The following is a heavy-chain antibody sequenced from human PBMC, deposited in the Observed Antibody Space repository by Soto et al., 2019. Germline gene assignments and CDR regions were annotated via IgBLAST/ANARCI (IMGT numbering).Heavy chain of an antibody. CDR2: ISAHNGNT. Sequence: QVQLVQSGAEVKKPGASVKVSCKASGYTFTSYGISWVRQAPGQGLEWMGGISAHNGNTNYAQKLQGRVTMTTDTSTSTAYMQLRRLRPDDRAVYDCARDPSFGGATIQPESGTYCYGMDVWRQGTTVTVSS. J-gene: IGHJ6*02. CDR1: GYTFTSYG. CDR3: ARDPSFGGATIQPESGTYCYGMDV. V-gene: IGHV1-18*01. D-gene: IGHD5-12*01.